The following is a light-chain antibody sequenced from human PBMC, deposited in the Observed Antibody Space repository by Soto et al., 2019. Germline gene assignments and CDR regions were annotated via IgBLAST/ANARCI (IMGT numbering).Light chain of an antibody. CDR2: GAS. CDR1: QSVSSY. J-gene: IGKJ1*01. V-gene: IGKV3-20*01. Sequence: EIVLTQSPATLSLSPGERATLSCRASQSVSSYLAWYQQKPGQAPRLLIYGASSRATGIPDRFSGSGSATDFILTISRLEPEDFAVFYCQQYGRSPWTFGQGTKVDIK. CDR3: QQYGRSPWT.